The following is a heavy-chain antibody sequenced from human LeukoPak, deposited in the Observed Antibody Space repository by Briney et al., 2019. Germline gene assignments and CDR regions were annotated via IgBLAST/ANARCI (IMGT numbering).Heavy chain of an antibody. V-gene: IGHV1-18*01. Sequence: ASVKVSCKASGYTFNTYGITWVRQAPGQGLEWMGWISGYNGKTKYAQKLQDRVTMTTDTSTTTAYMELSRLRSDDTAVYYCAASYDYYYYYYMDVWGKGTTVTISS. CDR2: ISGYNGKT. CDR3: AASYDYYYYYYMDV. D-gene: IGHD1-26*01. CDR1: GYTFNTYG. J-gene: IGHJ6*03.